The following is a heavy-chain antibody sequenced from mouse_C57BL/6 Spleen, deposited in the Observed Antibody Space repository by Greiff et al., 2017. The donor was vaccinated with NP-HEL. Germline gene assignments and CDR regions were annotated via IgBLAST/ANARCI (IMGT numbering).Heavy chain of an antibody. V-gene: IGHV14-1*01. CDR2: IDPEDGDT. J-gene: IGHJ4*01. Sequence: VQLQQSGAELVRPGASVKLSCTASGFNIKDYYMHWVKQRPEQGLEWIGRIDPEDGDTEYAPKFQGKATMTADTSSNTAYLQLSSLTSEDTAVYYCTTAVVAHYYAMDYWGQGTSVTVSS. D-gene: IGHD1-1*01. CDR3: TTAVVAHYYAMDY. CDR1: GFNIKDYY.